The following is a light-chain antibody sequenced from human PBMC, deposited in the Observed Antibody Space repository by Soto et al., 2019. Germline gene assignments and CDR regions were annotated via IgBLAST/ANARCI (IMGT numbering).Light chain of an antibody. CDR2: AAS. V-gene: IGKV1-39*01. CDR3: QQTYNALTWT. J-gene: IGKJ1*01. CDR1: QSISSY. Sequence: DIQMTQSPSSLSASVGDRVTITCRASQSISSYLNWYQQKPGKAPKLLIYAASSLQSGVPSRFSSSGSGTDFTLTISSLQPDDFATYYCQQTYNALTWTFGQGTKVEIK.